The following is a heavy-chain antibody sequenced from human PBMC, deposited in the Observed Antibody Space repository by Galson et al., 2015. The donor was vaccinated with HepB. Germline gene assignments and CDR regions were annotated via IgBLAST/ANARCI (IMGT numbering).Heavy chain of an antibody. D-gene: IGHD5-12*01. CDR1: GFTFSNYY. CDR2: ITSRSDQT. Sequence: SLRLSCATSGFTFSNYYMSWLRQAPGKGLEWVSYITSRSDQTDYAASVRGRFTISRDDGRNSLFLQMNSLRAEDTAVYYCARVLGGYDEYYFDYWGQGTLVTVAS. CDR3: ARVLGGYDEYYFDY. J-gene: IGHJ4*02. V-gene: IGHV3-11*06.